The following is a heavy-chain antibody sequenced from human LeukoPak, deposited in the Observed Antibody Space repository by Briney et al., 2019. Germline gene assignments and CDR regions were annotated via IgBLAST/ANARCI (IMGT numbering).Heavy chain of an antibody. CDR3: ARGDGVPSDAFDI. J-gene: IGHJ3*02. CDR2: ISYDGSNK. V-gene: IGHV3-30-3*01. D-gene: IGHD5-24*01. Sequence: PGGSLRLSCAASGFTFSSYAMHWVRQAPGKGLEWVAVISYDGSNKYYADSVKGRFTISRDNSKNTLYLQMNSLRAEDTAVYYCARGDGVPSDAFDIWGQGTMVTVPS. CDR1: GFTFSSYA.